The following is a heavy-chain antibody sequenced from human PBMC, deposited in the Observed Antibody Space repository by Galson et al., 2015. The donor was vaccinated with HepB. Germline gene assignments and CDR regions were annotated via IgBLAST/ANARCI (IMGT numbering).Heavy chain of an antibody. D-gene: IGHD6-19*01. Sequence: SLRLSCAASGFTFSYYAMAWVRQAPGKGLEWISAITPSGDNTYSADSMKGRFFISRDNSQNTLFLQMNSLRADDTAIYFIAKVFPEKTDGWYRQALYYFDSWGQGTRVTVSS. CDR2: ITPSGDNT. CDR1: GFTFSYYA. CDR3: AKVFPEKTDGWYRQALYYFDS. V-gene: IGHV3-23*01. J-gene: IGHJ4*02.